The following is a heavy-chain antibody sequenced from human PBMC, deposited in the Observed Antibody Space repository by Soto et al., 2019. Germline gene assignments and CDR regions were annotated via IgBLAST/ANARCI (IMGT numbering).Heavy chain of an antibody. Sequence: QITLKESGPTLVTPTQTLTLTCTLSGFSITTSGVGVGWIRQPPGKALEFLVFIYWDDDKRYSPSLRSRLTITKDASKNQVVLTLTNMDPVDTATYYCAHRRPDYGYWNNGYFAYWGDGSLVTVS. CDR1: GFSITTSGVG. CDR3: AHRRPDYGYWNNGYFAY. D-gene: IGHD4-17*01. CDR2: IYWDDDK. J-gene: IGHJ4*01. V-gene: IGHV2-5*02.